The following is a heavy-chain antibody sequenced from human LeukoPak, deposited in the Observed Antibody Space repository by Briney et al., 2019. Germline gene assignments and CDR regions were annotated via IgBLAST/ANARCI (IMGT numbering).Heavy chain of an antibody. CDR1: GLTFSNYD. V-gene: IGHV3-23*01. CDR2: ISGSGGRT. CDR3: AKEEDTAWHIFDY. D-gene: IGHD2-21*01. Sequence: PGGSLRLSCAASGLTFSNYDMNWVRQAPGKGLEWVSGISGSGGRTYYADSAKGRFTISRDNSKKKLYLQMNSLRVDDTAVYYCAKEEDTAWHIFDYWGQGTLVTVSS. J-gene: IGHJ4*02.